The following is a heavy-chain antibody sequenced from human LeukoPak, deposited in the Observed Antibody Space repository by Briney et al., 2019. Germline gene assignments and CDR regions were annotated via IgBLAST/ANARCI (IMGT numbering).Heavy chain of an antibody. J-gene: IGHJ4*02. CDR2: IKYDGSAK. CDR3: AFNNDFKY. Sequence: GRSLRLSCTASGLSFSGQWMNWVRQSPGQGLEWVANIKYDGSAKYYVDSVKGRFTISREDAKNSLSLQMDSVRPEDTAVYYCAFNNDFKYWGQGTLVIVSS. V-gene: IGHV3-7*01. CDR1: GLSFSGQW. D-gene: IGHD1/OR15-1a*01.